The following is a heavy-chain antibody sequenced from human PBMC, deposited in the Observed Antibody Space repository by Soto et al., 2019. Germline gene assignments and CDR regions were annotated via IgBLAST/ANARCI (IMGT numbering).Heavy chain of an antibody. V-gene: IGHV1-69*06. CDR1: GGTFSSHV. D-gene: IGHD4-17*01. CDR3: ARARNDYGGDFDY. J-gene: IGHJ4*02. Sequence: QVQLVQSGAEVKKPGSSVKVSCKASGGTFSSHVFNWVRQAPGQGLEWMGGFIPFFGTPKYAQRFQGRVTITADNSTSTAYMELSSLRSDDTAIYYCARARNDYGGDFDYWGPGTLVTVSS. CDR2: FIPFFGTP.